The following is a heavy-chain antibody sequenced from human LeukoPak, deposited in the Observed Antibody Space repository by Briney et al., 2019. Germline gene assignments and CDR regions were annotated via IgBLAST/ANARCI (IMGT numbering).Heavy chain of an antibody. CDR2: INPNSGGT. J-gene: IGHJ4*02. D-gene: IGHD3-16*01. Sequence: ASVKVSCKASGYTFTGCYMHWVRQAPGQGLEWMGWINPNSGGTNYAQKFQGRVTMTRDTSISTAYMELSRLRSDDTAVYYCARDRRGDGWNCFDYWGQGTLVTVSS. CDR3: ARDRRGDGWNCFDY. CDR1: GYTFTGCY. V-gene: IGHV1-2*02.